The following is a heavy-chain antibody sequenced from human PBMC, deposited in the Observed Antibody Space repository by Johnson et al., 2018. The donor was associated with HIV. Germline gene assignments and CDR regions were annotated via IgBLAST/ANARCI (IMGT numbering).Heavy chain of an antibody. CDR2: IRYDGDIT. Sequence: QVLLVESGGGVVQPGGSLRLSCAASGLTFSNYGMHWVRQAPGKGLEWVAFIRYDGDITYYVDSVNGRFTLSRNNSKNPLELQMNSLRTEDTAMYYCAKGHGSGYPKDAFDIWGRGTIVTVSS. CDR3: AKGHGSGYPKDAFDI. D-gene: IGHD3-22*01. V-gene: IGHV3-30*02. CDR1: GLTFSNYG. J-gene: IGHJ3*02.